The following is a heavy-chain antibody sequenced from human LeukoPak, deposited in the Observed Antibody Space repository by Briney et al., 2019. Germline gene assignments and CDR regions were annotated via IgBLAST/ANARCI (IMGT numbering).Heavy chain of an antibody. V-gene: IGHV1-69*05. Sequence: SVKVSCKASGGTFSSYAISWVRQAPGQGLEWMGGIIPIFGTANYAQKFQGRVTITTDESTSTAYMELSSLRSEDTAVYYCARDFSGAPGSIAYWGQGTLVTVSS. CDR2: IIPIFGTA. CDR3: ARDFSGAPGSIAY. D-gene: IGHD3-10*01. J-gene: IGHJ4*02. CDR1: GGTFSSYA.